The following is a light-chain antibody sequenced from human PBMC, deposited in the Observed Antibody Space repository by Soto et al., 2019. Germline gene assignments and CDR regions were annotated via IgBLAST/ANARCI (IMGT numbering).Light chain of an antibody. V-gene: IGKV3-15*01. CDR1: QSVGIN. J-gene: IGKJ1*01. CDR3: QQYTKWWT. CDR2: GAS. Sequence: EIVMTQSPDTLSVSPGEGATLSCRARQSVGINVAWYQQKPGQSPRLLIYGASTRATGIPDRFSGSGSGTEFTLTISLLQYEDFALYYCQQYTKWWTFGQGAKVEIK.